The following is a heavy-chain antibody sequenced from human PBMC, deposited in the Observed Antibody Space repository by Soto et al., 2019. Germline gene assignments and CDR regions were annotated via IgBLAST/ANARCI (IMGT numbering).Heavy chain of an antibody. Sequence: PGGSLRLSCAASGFTVSANYMSWVRQAPGKGLEWVSLIYSGGRTDYADSVKGRFTISRDNSKNTLYLQMNSLRGEDTAVYYCARGGVIFGVVTVFDYWGQGALVTVS. CDR2: IYSGGRT. CDR1: GFTVSANY. V-gene: IGHV3-53*01. CDR3: ARGGVIFGVVTVFDY. J-gene: IGHJ4*02. D-gene: IGHD3-3*01.